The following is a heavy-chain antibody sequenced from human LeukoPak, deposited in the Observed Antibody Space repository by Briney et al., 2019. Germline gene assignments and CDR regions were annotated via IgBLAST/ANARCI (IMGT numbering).Heavy chain of an antibody. V-gene: IGHV3-9*01. D-gene: IGHD6-13*01. J-gene: IGHJ4*02. Sequence: GGSLRLSCAASGFTFDDYAMHWVRQAPGKGLEWVSGISWNSGSIGYADSVKGRLTISRDNAKNSLYLQMNSLRAEDTALYYCAKDNGDIIAAADHFDYWGQGTLVTVSS. CDR2: ISWNSGSI. CDR3: AKDNGDIIAAADHFDY. CDR1: GFTFDDYA.